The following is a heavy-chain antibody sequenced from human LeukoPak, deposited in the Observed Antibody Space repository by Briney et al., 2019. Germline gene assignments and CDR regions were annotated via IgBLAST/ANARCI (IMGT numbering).Heavy chain of an antibody. Sequence: GKSLRLSCAASGFSFSTYSMHWVRQAPGKGPEWASSISSSSTYIYYADSVRGRFTISRDNAKNSLFLQMNSLRAEDTAVYFCARDNPYSESPAADDAFDVWGLGTTVTVSS. CDR2: ISSSSTYI. CDR3: ARDNPYSESPAADDAFDV. D-gene: IGHD1-26*01. V-gene: IGHV3-21*01. CDR1: GFSFSTYS. J-gene: IGHJ3*01.